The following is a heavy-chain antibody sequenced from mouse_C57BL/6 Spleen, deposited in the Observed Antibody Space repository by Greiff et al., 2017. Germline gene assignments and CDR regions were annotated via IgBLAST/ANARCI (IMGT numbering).Heavy chain of an antibody. CDR3: ARSLITTVVVPAAY. CDR1: GYTFTSYW. V-gene: IGHV1-55*01. Sequence: VQLQQPGAELVKPGASVKMSCKASGYTFTSYWITWVKQRPGQGLEWIGDIYPGSGSTNYNEKFKSKATLTVDTSSSTAYMQLSSLTSEDSAVYYCARSLITTVVVPAAYWGQGTLVTVSA. CDR2: IYPGSGST. J-gene: IGHJ3*01. D-gene: IGHD1-1*01.